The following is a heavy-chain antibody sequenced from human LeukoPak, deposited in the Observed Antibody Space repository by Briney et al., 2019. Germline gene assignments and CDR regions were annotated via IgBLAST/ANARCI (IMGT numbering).Heavy chain of an antibody. Sequence: GGSLRLSCAASGFSFSSYEMNWVRQAPGKGLEWVSYIGSSGSTVYYADSVKGRFTTSRDNAKNSLYLQMNSLRDEDTAVYYCVAAAGTHYYYYMDVWGKGTAVTISS. J-gene: IGHJ6*03. D-gene: IGHD6-13*01. CDR2: IGSSGSTV. V-gene: IGHV3-48*03. CDR3: VAAAGTHYYYYMDV. CDR1: GFSFSSYE.